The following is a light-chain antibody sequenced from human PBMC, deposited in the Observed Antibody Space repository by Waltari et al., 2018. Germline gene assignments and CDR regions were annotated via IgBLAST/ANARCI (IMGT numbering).Light chain of an antibody. V-gene: IGKV3-20*01. J-gene: IGKJ2*01. Sequence: EIVLTQSPGTLSLSPGERATLSCRASQSVSSSYLAWYQQKPGQAPRLLIYGASSRATGIPDRFSGSGSGTDFTLTISRLEPEDFAVYYCQQYGSWWYTFGQGTKLEIK. CDR2: GAS. CDR3: QQYGSWWYT. CDR1: QSVSSSY.